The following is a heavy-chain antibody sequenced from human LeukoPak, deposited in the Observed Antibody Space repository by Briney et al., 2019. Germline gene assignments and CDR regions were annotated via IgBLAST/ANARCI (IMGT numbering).Heavy chain of an antibody. CDR1: GGSISSGSYY. CDR2: IYTSGST. V-gene: IGHV4-61*02. Sequence: SETLSLTCTVSGGSISSGSYYWSWIRQPAGKGLEWIGRIYTSGSTNYNPSPKSRVTISVDTSKNQFSLKLSSVTAADTAVYYCARAPPSNYVDYWGQGTLVTVSS. CDR3: ARAPPSNYVDY. J-gene: IGHJ4*02. D-gene: IGHD4-11*01.